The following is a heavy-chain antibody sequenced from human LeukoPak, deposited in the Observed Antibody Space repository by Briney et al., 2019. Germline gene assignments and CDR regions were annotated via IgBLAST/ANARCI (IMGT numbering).Heavy chain of an antibody. CDR1: GFTFSSYA. CDR2: ISGSGGST. CDR3: AKYGHCGSTSCYRYFDD. V-gene: IGHV3-23*01. Sequence: PGGSLRLSCAASGFTFSSYAMSWVRQAPGKGLEWVSAISGSGGSTYYADSVKGRFTISRDNSKTALHLQMNGLRVDDTAVYYCAKYGHCGSTSCYRYFDDWGQGTLVTVSS. D-gene: IGHD2-2*01. J-gene: IGHJ4*02.